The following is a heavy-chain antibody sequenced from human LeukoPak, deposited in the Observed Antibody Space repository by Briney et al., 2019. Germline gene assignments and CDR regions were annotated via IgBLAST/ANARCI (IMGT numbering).Heavy chain of an antibody. CDR3: ARRHLISGRGMDV. Sequence: GGSLRLSCAASGFTFSSYAMHWVRQAPGKGLEWVAVISYDGSNKYYADSVKGRFTISRDNANNSLYLQMNSLRAGDTAVYYCARRHLISGRGMDVWGKGTTVTVSS. CDR1: GFTFSSYA. CDR2: ISYDGSNK. J-gene: IGHJ6*03. D-gene: IGHD3-10*01. V-gene: IGHV3-30-3*01.